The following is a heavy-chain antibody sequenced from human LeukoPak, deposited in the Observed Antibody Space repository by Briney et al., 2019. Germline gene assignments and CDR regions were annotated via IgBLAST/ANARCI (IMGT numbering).Heavy chain of an antibody. CDR2: ISYDGSNK. V-gene: IGHV3-30*18. D-gene: IGHD3-22*01. CDR3: AKDSYDSSGYYGAFDI. Sequence: GGSLRLSCAASGFTFSSYGMHWVRQAPGKGLEWVAVISYDGSNKYYADSVKGRFTISRDNSKNTLYLQMNSLRAEDTAVYYCAKDSYDSSGYYGAFDIWGQGTMVTVSS. CDR1: GFTFSSYG. J-gene: IGHJ3*02.